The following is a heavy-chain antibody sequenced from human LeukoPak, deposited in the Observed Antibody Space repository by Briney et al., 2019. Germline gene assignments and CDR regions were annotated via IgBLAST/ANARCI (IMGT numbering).Heavy chain of an antibody. Sequence: GGSLRLSCAASGFTFSSYSMSWVRQAPGKGLEWVSSISSSSSYIYYADSVKARFTISRDNAQNSLYLQTTNLRAEDTAVYYCARDRIAVAYFDYWGQGTLVTVSS. CDR2: ISSSSSYI. J-gene: IGHJ4*02. D-gene: IGHD6-19*01. CDR3: ARDRIAVAYFDY. V-gene: IGHV3-21*01. CDR1: GFTFSSYS.